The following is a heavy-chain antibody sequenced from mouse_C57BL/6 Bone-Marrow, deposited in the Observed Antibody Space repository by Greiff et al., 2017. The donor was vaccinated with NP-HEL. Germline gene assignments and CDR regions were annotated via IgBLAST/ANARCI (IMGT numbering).Heavy chain of an antibody. J-gene: IGHJ4*01. V-gene: IGHV1-19*01. CDR3: ASAGYYYAMDY. CDR2: INPYNGGT. Sequence: DVQLQESGPVLVKPGASVKMSCKASGYTFTDYYMNWVKQSHGKSLEWIGVINPYNGGTSYNQKFKGKATVTVDKSSSTAYMELNSLTSEDSAVYYCASAGYYYAMDYWGQGTSVTVSS. CDR1: GYTFTDYY.